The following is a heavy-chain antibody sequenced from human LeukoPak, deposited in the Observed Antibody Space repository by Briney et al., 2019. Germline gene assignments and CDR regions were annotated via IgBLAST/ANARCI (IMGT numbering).Heavy chain of an antibody. J-gene: IGHJ4*02. CDR2: IRSNGGST. CDR3: MKAADYADSAFDY. CDR1: GFTFSSSA. Sequence: GGSLRLSCSASGFTFSSSAMHWVRQAPGKGLEYVSAIRSNGGSTYSADAVQGRCTISRDNSKNTLYLQMSNLRAEDTAVYYCMKAADYADSAFDYWGQGTLVTVSS. D-gene: IGHD4-17*01. V-gene: IGHV3-64D*06.